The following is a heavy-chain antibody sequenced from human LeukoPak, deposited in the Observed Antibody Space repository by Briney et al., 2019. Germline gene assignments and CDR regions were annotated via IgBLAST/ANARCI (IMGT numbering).Heavy chain of an antibody. D-gene: IGHD3-10*01. Sequence: SETLSLTCTVSGYSISSGYYWGWIRQPPGKGLEWIGSIYHSGSTYYNPSLKSRVTISVDTSKNQFSLKLTSVTAEDTAVYYCARGTDYHGYQFRGFDYWGQGTLVTVSS. CDR2: IYHSGST. CDR1: GYSISSGYY. J-gene: IGHJ4*02. V-gene: IGHV4-38-2*02. CDR3: ARGTDYHGYQFRGFDY.